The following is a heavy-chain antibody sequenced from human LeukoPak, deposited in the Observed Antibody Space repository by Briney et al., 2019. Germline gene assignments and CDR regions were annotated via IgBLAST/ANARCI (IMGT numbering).Heavy chain of an antibody. CDR3: AKDVVAGTGYFDY. CDR1: GFTFSSYG. Sequence: PGGSLRLSCAASGFTFSSYGMHWVRQAPGKGLEWVAVISYDGSNKYYADSVKGRFTISRDNSKNTLYLQMNSLRAEDTAVYYCAKDVVAGTGYFDYWGQGTLVTVSS. D-gene: IGHD6-19*01. J-gene: IGHJ4*02. CDR2: ISYDGSNK. V-gene: IGHV3-30*18.